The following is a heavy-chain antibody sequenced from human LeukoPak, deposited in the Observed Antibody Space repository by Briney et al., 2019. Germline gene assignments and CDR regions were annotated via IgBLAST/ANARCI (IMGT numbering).Heavy chain of an antibody. CDR3: ARGPGCISTSCPYYFDY. J-gene: IGHJ4*02. V-gene: IGHV1-8*03. D-gene: IGHD2-2*01. CDR1: GYTFTNYD. CDR2: MNPNSGNT. Sequence: ASVTVSCKASGYTFTNYDINWVRQATGQGLEWMGWMNPNSGNTGYAQKFQGRVTITRNTSISTAYMELSSLRSEDTAVYYCARGPGCISTSCPYYFDYWGQGTVVTVSS.